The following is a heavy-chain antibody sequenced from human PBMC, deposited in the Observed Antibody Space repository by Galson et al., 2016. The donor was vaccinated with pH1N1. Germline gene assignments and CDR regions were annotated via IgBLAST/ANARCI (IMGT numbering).Heavy chain of an antibody. Sequence: SLRLSCAGSGFTFSSYAMNWVRQAPGKGLEWLSYIKSSGTNIYYADSVKGRFTFSRDNAKNSLYLQMNSLRAEDTAIYYCARSAGTDYFYMDVWGIGTTVTVSS. V-gene: IGHV3-48*03. CDR2: IKSSGTNI. CDR3: ARSAGTDYFYMDV. J-gene: IGHJ6*03. D-gene: IGHD6-13*01. CDR1: GFTFSSYA.